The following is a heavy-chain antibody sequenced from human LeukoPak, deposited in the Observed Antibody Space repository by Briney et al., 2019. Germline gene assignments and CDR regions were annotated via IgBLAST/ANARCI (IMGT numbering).Heavy chain of an antibody. CDR3: ARAVAAAGTVDY. J-gene: IGHJ4*02. CDR2: IYHSGST. V-gene: IGHV4-30-2*01. Sequence: SETLSLTCAVSGGSISSGGYSWSWIRQPPGKGLEWIGYIYHSGSTYYNPSLKSRVTISVDRSKNQFSLKLSSVTAADTAVYYCARAVAAAGTVDYWGQGTLVTVSS. CDR1: GGSISSGGYS. D-gene: IGHD6-13*01.